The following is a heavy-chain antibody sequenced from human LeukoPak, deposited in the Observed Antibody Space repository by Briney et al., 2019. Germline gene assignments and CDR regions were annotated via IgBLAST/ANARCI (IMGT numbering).Heavy chain of an antibody. D-gene: IGHD6-19*01. CDR2: ISAYNGNT. J-gene: IGHJ4*02. Sequence: ASVKVSCKASGYTFTSYGISWVRQAPGQGLEWMGWISAYNGNTNYAQKLQGRVTMTTDTSTSTAYMELSSLRSDDTAVYYCTRGWAGSGWSNCFDYWGQGTLVTVSS. CDR3: TRGWAGSGWSNCFDY. CDR1: GYTFTSYG. V-gene: IGHV1-18*01.